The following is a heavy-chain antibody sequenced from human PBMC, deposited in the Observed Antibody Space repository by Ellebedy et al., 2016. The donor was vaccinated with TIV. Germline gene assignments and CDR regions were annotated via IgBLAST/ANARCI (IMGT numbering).Heavy chain of an antibody. V-gene: IGHV3-21*01. CDR1: GFTFRDFA. CDR2: ISSSSSYI. J-gene: IGHJ1*01. D-gene: IGHD2-15*01. Sequence: GGSLRLXCAASGFTFRDFAMTWVRQAPGKGLEWVSSISSSSSYIYYADSVKGRFTISRDNAKNSLYLQMNSLRAEDTAVYYCAREPPQYCSGGSCYEHWGQGTLVTVSS. CDR3: AREPPQYCSGGSCYEH.